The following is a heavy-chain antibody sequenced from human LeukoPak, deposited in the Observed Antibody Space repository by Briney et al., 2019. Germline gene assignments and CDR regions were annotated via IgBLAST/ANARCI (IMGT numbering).Heavy chain of an antibody. J-gene: IGHJ4*02. V-gene: IGHV3-23*01. CDR1: GFTFSSYA. CDR2: ISGSGGST. CDR3: AKELIAAAGSHYYDSSGYYGFDY. Sequence: GGSLRLSCAASGFTFSSYAMSWVRQAPGKGLEWVSAISGSGGSTYYVDSVKGRFTISRDNSKNTLYLQMNSLRAEDTAVYYCAKELIAAAGSHYYDSSGYYGFDYWGQGTLVTVSS. D-gene: IGHD3-22*01.